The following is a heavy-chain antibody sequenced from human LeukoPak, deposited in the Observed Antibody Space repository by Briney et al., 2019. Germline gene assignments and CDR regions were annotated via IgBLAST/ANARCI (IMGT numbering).Heavy chain of an antibody. D-gene: IGHD3-22*01. Sequence: SETLSLTCTVSGDSITNYFWSWIRQPPGKGLEWIGYIYYTGNTNYNPSLKSRVTMSVDTSKNQFSLKLSSVTAADTAVYYCARARSGYYYMGFDPWGQGTLVTVSS. CDR1: GDSITNYF. CDR3: ARARSGYYYMGFDP. J-gene: IGHJ5*02. CDR2: IYYTGNT. V-gene: IGHV4-59*12.